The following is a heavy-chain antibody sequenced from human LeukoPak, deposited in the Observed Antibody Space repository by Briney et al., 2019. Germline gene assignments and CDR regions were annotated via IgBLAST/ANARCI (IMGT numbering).Heavy chain of an antibody. V-gene: IGHV4-59*02. Sequence: PSETLSLTCTVSGGSVSSYYWSWIRQPPGKGLEWIGYIYYSGSTYYNPSLKSRVTISVDTSKNQFSLKLSSVTAADTAVYYCARATSVEMATIVAFDIWGQGTMVTVSS. CDR1: GGSVSSYY. CDR2: IYYSGST. CDR3: ARATSVEMATIVAFDI. J-gene: IGHJ3*02. D-gene: IGHD5-24*01.